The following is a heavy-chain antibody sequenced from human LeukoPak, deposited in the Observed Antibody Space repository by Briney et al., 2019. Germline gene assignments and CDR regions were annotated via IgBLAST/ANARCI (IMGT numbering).Heavy chain of an antibody. CDR1: GYIFTGYY. D-gene: IGHD3-9*01. CDR3: ARGRVGFDWLFRALGETLDY. Sequence: ASVKVSCKASGYIFTGYYMHWVRQAPGQGLEWMGWINPNSGGTNYAQKFQGRVTMTRDTSISTAYMELSRLRSDDTAVYYCARGRVGFDWLFRALGETLDYWGQGTLVTVSS. CDR2: INPNSGGT. J-gene: IGHJ4*02. V-gene: IGHV1-2*02.